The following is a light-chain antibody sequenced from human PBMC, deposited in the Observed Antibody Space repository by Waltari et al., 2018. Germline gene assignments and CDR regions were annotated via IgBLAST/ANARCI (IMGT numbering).Light chain of an antibody. V-gene: IGLV1-40*01. Sequence: QSVLTQPPSVSGAPGQRVTISCTGSDSNIGAGYDVHWYQQLPGTATKLLIYGNNNRPSGVSDRFSGSKSGTSGSLAITGLQAEDEADYYCQSYDRSLTGSWVFGGGTKLTVL. CDR3: QSYDRSLTGSWV. CDR2: GNN. CDR1: DSNIGAGYD. J-gene: IGLJ3*02.